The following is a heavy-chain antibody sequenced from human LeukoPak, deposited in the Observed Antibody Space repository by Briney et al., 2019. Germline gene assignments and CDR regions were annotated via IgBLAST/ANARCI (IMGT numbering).Heavy chain of an antibody. CDR3: ARVYDFWTYYMDV. J-gene: IGHJ6*03. Sequence: SETLSLTCTVSGGSISSGSYYWSWIRQPAGKGLEWIGRIYTSGSTNYNPSLKSRVTISVDTSKNQFSLKLSSVTAADTAVYYCARVYDFWTYYMDVWDKGTTVTVSS. CDR1: GGSISSGSYY. V-gene: IGHV4-61*02. D-gene: IGHD3-3*01. CDR2: IYTSGST.